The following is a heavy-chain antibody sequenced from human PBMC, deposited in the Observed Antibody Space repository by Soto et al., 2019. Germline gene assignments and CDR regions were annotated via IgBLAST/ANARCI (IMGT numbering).Heavy chain of an antibody. V-gene: IGHV3-23*01. D-gene: IGHD6-19*01. CDR3: AKSDDEQWLLPHIDK. J-gene: IGHJ4*02. CDR2: ISCCGGST. Sequence: EVQLLESGGGVVQPGGSLRLSCVASGFNFKKFAMSWVRQAPGEGLEWVSGISCCGGSTSYADSVKGRFSIARDDSTNTLSLQMNNLRVEDTAQYYCAKSDDEQWLLPHIDKWGQGTLVTVS. CDR1: GFNFKKFA.